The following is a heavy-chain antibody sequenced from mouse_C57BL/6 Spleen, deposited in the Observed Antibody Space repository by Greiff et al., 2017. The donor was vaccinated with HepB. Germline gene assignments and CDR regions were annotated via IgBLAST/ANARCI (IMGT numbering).Heavy chain of an antibody. J-gene: IGHJ3*01. Sequence: QVQLKQPGAELVMPGASVKLSCKASGYTFTSYWMHWVKQRPGQGLEWIGEIDPSDSYTNYNQKFKGKSTLTVDKSSSTAYMQLSSLTAEDSAVYYGAQGVYWGQGTLVTVSA. CDR2: IDPSDSYT. V-gene: IGHV1-69*01. CDR1: GYTFTSYW. CDR3: AQGVY.